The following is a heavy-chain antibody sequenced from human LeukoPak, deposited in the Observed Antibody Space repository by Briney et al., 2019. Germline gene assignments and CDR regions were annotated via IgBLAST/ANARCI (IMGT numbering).Heavy chain of an antibody. V-gene: IGHV4-34*01. CDR2: INHSGST. J-gene: IGHJ5*02. CDR1: GGSFSGYY. D-gene: IGHD1-26*01. CDR3: ARVSGSFYNWFDP. Sequence: TSETLSLTCAVYGGSFSGYYWSWIRQPPGKGLEWIGEINHSGSTNYNPSLKSRVTISVDTSKNQFSLKLSSVTAADTAVYYCARVSGSFYNWFDPWGQGTLVTVSS.